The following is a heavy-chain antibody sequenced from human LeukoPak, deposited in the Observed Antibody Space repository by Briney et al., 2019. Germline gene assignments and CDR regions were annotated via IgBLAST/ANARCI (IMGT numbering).Heavy chain of an antibody. CDR3: TRDGDTGMVGGYYYYMDV. Sequence: GSLRLSCAASGFTFSSYSMNWVRQAPGKGLEWVSLISSSSSYIYYADSVKGRFTISRDNAKNSLYLQMNTLRAEDTAVYYCTRDGDTGMVGGYYYYMDVWGKGTTVTVSS. V-gene: IGHV3-21*01. D-gene: IGHD5-18*01. J-gene: IGHJ6*03. CDR1: GFTFSSYS. CDR2: ISSSSSYI.